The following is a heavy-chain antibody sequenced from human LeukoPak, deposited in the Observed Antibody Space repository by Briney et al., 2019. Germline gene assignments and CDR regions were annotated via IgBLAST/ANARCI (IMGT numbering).Heavy chain of an antibody. CDR2: INQEGSEK. J-gene: IGHJ4*02. Sequence: GGSLRLSCAASGFTFRSYWMTWVRQAPGKGLEWVANINQEGSEKYYVDSVKGRFTFSRDNAKDSLYLHMNSLRAEDTAVYYCAKDPTHYRVWDYYETIGLSYWGQGTLVTVSS. CDR3: AKDPTHYRVWDYYETIGLSY. D-gene: IGHD3-22*01. V-gene: IGHV3-7*01. CDR1: GFTFRSYW.